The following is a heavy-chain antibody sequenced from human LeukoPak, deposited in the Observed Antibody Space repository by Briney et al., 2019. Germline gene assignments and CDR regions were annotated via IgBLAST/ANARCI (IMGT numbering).Heavy chain of an antibody. Sequence: SETLSLTCTVSGGSISSYYWSWIRQPPGKGLEWIGYIYYSGSTNYNPSLKSRVTISVDTSKNQFSLKLSSVTAADTAVYYCARAGSIAAAGARVFFAYWGQGTLVTVSS. D-gene: IGHD6-13*01. CDR3: ARAGSIAAAGARVFFAY. J-gene: IGHJ4*02. V-gene: IGHV4-59*01. CDR2: IYYSGST. CDR1: GGSISSYY.